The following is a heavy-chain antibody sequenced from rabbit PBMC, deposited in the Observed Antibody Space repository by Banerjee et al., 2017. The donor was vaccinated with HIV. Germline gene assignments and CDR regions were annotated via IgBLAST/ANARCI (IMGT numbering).Heavy chain of an antibody. J-gene: IGHJ4*01. Sequence: QSLEESGGGLVKPGASLTLTCTASGIDFSSYYDMCWVRQAPGKGLEWIACIYAGNTDSTYYTSWAKGRFTISKTSSTTVTLQMTSLTAADTATYFCARDYIDSNGGLWGPGTLVTVS. V-gene: IGHV1S40*01. D-gene: IGHD6-1*01. CDR2: IYAGNTDST. CDR1: GIDFSSYYD. CDR3: ARDYIDSNGGL.